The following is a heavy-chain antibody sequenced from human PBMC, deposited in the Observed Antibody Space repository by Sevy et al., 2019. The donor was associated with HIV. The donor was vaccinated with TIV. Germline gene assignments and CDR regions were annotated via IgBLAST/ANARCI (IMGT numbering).Heavy chain of an antibody. CDR3: ARAEGFGNYYYSGMDV. D-gene: IGHD3-10*01. CDR2: IWYDGSIK. CDR1: GFTFTSYG. V-gene: IGHV3-33*01. J-gene: IGHJ6*02. Sequence: GGSLRRSCAASGFTFTSYGMHWVRQAPGKGLQWVAVIWYDGSIKYYTESVRGRFTISRDNSKNTLDLQMNSLRVEDTALYYCARAEGFGNYYYSGMDVWGQGTMVTVSS.